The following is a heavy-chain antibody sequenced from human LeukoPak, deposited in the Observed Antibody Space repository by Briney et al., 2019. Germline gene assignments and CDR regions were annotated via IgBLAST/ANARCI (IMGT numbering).Heavy chain of an antibody. V-gene: IGHV4-30-4*07. J-gene: IGHJ6*03. CDR2: IYYSGST. Sequence: SQTLSLTCAVSGGSISSGGYSWSWIRQPPGKGLEWIGYIYYSGSTYYNPSLKSRVTISVDTSKNQFSLKLSSVTAADTAVYYCARGKNTYYYYMDVWGKGTTVTVSS. CDR3: ARGKNTYYYYMDV. CDR1: GGSISSGGYS.